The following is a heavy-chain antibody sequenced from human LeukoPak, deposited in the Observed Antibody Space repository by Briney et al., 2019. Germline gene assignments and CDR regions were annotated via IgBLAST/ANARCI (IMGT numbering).Heavy chain of an antibody. Sequence: SETLSLTCTVSGGSIDSYYWSWIRQPPGKGLEWIGYIYYRGSTNYNPSLKSRVTMSVDMSKKEISLRVSSVTAADTAVYYCARMEYYFDHWGQGTLVTVSS. J-gene: IGHJ4*02. D-gene: IGHD3-3*01. CDR2: IYYRGST. CDR3: ARMEYYFDH. V-gene: IGHV4-59*01. CDR1: GGSIDSYY.